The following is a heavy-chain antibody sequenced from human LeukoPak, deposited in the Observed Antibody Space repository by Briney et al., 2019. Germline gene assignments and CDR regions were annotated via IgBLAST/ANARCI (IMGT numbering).Heavy chain of an antibody. J-gene: IGHJ4*02. CDR1: GFTFSSYT. D-gene: IGHD5-12*01. V-gene: IGHV3-30-3*01. CDR2: ISYDGSDK. Sequence: PGGSLRLSCAASGFTFSSYTIHWVRQAPGKGLEWVAVISYDGSDKYYADSVKGRFTISRDNSKNTLYLQMDSLRAEDTAFYYCARGGWLRIRYYFDYWGQGTLVTVSS. CDR3: ARGGWLRIRYYFDY.